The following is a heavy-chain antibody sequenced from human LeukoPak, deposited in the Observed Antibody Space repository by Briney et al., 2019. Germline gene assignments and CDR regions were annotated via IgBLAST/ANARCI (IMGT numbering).Heavy chain of an antibody. Sequence: ASVKVSCKASGYTFTGYYMHWVRQAPGQGLEWMGWINPNSGGTNYAQKFQGRVTVTRDTSISTAYMELSRLRSDDTAVYYCALTNHYYYYMDVWGKGTTVTISS. V-gene: IGHV1-2*02. J-gene: IGHJ6*03. CDR1: GYTFTGYY. D-gene: IGHD1-14*01. CDR2: INPNSGGT. CDR3: ALTNHYYYYMDV.